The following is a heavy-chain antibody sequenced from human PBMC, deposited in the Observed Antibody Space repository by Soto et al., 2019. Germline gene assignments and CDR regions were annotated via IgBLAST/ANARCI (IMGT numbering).Heavy chain of an antibody. Sequence: ASVKVSCKASGGTFSSYAISWVRQAPGQGLEWMGGIIPIFGTANYAQKFQGRVTITADESTSTAYMELSSLRSEDTAVYYCAARVGAMIVVAPPDYWGQGTLVTSPQ. CDR3: AARVGAMIVVAPPDY. CDR2: IIPIFGTA. CDR1: GGTFSSYA. J-gene: IGHJ4*02. V-gene: IGHV1-69*13. D-gene: IGHD3-22*01.